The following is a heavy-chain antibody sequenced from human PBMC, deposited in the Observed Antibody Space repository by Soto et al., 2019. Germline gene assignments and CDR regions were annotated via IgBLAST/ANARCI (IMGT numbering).Heavy chain of an antibody. CDR1: GFTFSDYY. D-gene: IGHD6-6*01. V-gene: IGHV3-11*01. CDR2: ISSSGSTI. CDR3: ARAEYSSSSTTSYYYYYMDV. Sequence: GGSLRLSCAASGFTFSDYYMSWIRQAPGKGLEWVSYISSSGSTIYYADSVKGRFTISRDNAKNSLYLQMNSLRAEDTAVYYCARAEYSSSSTTSYYYYYMDVWGKGTTVTVSS. J-gene: IGHJ6*03.